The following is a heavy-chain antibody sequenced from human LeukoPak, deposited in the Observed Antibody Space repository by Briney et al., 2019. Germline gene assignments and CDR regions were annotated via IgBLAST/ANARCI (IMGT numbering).Heavy chain of an antibody. CDR1: GFTFSAYA. CDR2: ISSNGAKT. V-gene: IGHV3-64D*09. D-gene: IGHD5-24*01. J-gene: IGHJ4*02. Sequence: PGRSLRLSCAASGFTFSAYAMHWVRQAPGRGLQYVSSISSNGAKTYYADSVKGRFTISRDNSKNTLNLQMSSLRLEDTAVYYCVKDRWVDYWGQGVLVTVSS. CDR3: VKDRWVDY.